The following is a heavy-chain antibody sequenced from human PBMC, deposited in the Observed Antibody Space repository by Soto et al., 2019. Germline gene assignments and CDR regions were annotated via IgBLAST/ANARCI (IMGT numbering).Heavy chain of an antibody. CDR3: ARARWYDAFDV. J-gene: IGHJ3*01. CDR1: GFFISSGNH. CDR2: IFHGGNT. D-gene: IGHD2-15*01. V-gene: IGHV4-38-2*01. Sequence: TSETLSLTCAVPGFFISSGNHWGWIRKPPGKGLEWIGSIFHGGNTYYNPSLKSRVTISVDMSKNQFSLKLNSVTAADTAVYYCARARWYDAFDVWGQGTVVTVSS.